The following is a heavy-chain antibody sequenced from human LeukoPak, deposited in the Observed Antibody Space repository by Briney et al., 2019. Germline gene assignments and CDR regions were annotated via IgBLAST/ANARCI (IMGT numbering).Heavy chain of an antibody. D-gene: IGHD5-18*01. Sequence: GESLKISCQASGYTSTNYWIAWVRQMPGKGLEFMGLIYVGDSDTRYNPSFRGQVTISADSSINTAYLHWSNLKASDTAIYYCARPRGGYSYGYDSFFDLWGRGTLVTISS. CDR1: GYTSTNYW. J-gene: IGHJ2*01. CDR2: IYVGDSDT. CDR3: ARPRGGYSYGYDSFFDL. V-gene: IGHV5-51*01.